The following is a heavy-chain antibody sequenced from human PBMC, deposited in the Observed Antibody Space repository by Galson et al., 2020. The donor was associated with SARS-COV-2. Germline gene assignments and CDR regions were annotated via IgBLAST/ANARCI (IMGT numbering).Heavy chain of an antibody. D-gene: IGHD5-18*01. J-gene: IGHJ4*02. CDR3: ARGDGYNYLDY. Sequence: TGGSLRLSCAAFGFTFSFYALHWVRQAPGKGLEWVAVISYDGSNKYYADSVKGRFTISRDNSKNTLYLDVNSLRAEDTAVYYCARGDGYNYLDYWGQGTLVPVSP. CDR2: ISYDGSNK. CDR1: GFTFSFYA. V-gene: IGHV3-30-3*01.